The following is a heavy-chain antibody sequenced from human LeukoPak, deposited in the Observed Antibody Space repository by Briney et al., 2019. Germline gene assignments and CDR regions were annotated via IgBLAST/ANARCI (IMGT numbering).Heavy chain of an antibody. V-gene: IGHV1-2*02. Sequence: WASVKVSCKASGYTFTSYGISWVRQAPGQGLEWMGWINPNSGGTNYAQKFQGRVTMTRDTSISTAYMELSRLRSDDTAVYYCARPDYYDSSGQSNWFDPWGQGTLVTVSS. CDR3: ARPDYYDSSGQSNWFDP. CDR2: INPNSGGT. J-gene: IGHJ5*02. D-gene: IGHD3-22*01. CDR1: GYTFTSYG.